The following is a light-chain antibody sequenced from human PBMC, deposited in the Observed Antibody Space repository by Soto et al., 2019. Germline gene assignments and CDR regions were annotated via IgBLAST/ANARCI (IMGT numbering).Light chain of an antibody. J-gene: IGKJ2*01. CDR1: QSVRSN. Sequence: ERVMTQSPATLSLSPGERATLSCRASQSVRSNLAWYQQKPGQAPRLLIYGASSRATGIPARFSGSGSGTEFTLTISSLQSEDFAVYYCQQYNDWPDTFGQGTKLEIK. CDR2: GAS. V-gene: IGKV3-15*01. CDR3: QQYNDWPDT.